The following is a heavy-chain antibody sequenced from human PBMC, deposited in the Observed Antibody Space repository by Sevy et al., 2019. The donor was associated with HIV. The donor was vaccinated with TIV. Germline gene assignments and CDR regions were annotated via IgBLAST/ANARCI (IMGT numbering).Heavy chain of an antibody. V-gene: IGHV1-24*01. Sequence: ASVKVSCKVSGSTLTRLSMHWVRQAPGKGLEWMASFDPEDGKTVYAQKFQGRVIMTEDTSTDTAYMGLSSLRSEDTAVYYCATTKDYYDNSGDPFDYWGQGTLVTVSS. D-gene: IGHD3-22*01. CDR1: GSTLTRLS. CDR2: FDPEDGKT. J-gene: IGHJ4*02. CDR3: ATTKDYYDNSGDPFDY.